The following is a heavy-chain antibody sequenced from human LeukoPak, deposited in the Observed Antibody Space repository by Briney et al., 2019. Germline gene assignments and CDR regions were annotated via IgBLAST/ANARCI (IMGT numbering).Heavy chain of an antibody. CDR2: IMGSGGGA. CDR1: GFTFNTYA. Sequence: GGPLRLSCAASGFTFNTYAMTWVRQTPGKGLEWVSSIMGSGGGAYYEDSVKGRFTISRDNAKNSLDLQMHSLRAEDTAVYYCARDLAASAGEGFTDYWGQGTLVTVSS. J-gene: IGHJ4*02. V-gene: IGHV3-23*01. CDR3: ARDLAASAGEGFTDY.